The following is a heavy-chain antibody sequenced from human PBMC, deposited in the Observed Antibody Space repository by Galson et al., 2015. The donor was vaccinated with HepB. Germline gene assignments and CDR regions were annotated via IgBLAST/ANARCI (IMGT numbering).Heavy chain of an antibody. J-gene: IGHJ3*02. CDR3: ARHLSGYDRLDAFEI. V-gene: IGHV4-31*03. Sequence: TLSLTCTVSGASISSDYYYWSWIRQHPGKGPEWIGYIYYSGSTYYNPSLKRRGTISVDTSKNQFSLKLSSVTAADTAVYYCARHLSGYDRLDAFEIWGQGTVFTVCS. D-gene: IGHD5-12*01. CDR2: IYYSGST. CDR1: GASISSDYYY.